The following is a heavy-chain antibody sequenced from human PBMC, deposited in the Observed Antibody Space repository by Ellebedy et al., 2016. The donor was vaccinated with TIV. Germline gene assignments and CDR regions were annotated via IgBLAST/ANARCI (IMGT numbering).Heavy chain of an antibody. Sequence: PGGSLRLSCAASGFKFGDYYMYWVRQAPGKGLEWVSGISKNSGSVGYADAVKGRFTISRDHAKNSLYLQMNSLRGEDTALYYCARSYYGSGSPDYWGQGTLVTVSS. D-gene: IGHD3-10*01. CDR3: ARSYYGSGSPDY. J-gene: IGHJ4*02. CDR2: ISKNSGSV. V-gene: IGHV3-9*01. CDR1: GFKFGDYY.